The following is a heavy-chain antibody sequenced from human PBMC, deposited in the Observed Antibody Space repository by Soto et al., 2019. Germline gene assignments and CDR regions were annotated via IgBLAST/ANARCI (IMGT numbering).Heavy chain of an antibody. CDR3: ARGGRSAYYYYMGV. CDR1: GGSISTYY. J-gene: IGHJ6*03. CDR2: VYYSGST. V-gene: IGHV4-59*01. Sequence: QVQLQESGPGLVKPSETLSLTCTVSGGSISTYYWSWVRQPPGKGQEWIGYVYYSGSTNYNPSLKSRVTISVDTSKNQFSLKLTSVTAADTAMYYCARGGRSAYYYYMGVWGKGTTVTVSS.